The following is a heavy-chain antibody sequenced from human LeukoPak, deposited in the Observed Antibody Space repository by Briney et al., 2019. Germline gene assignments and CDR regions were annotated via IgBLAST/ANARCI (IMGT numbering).Heavy chain of an antibody. J-gene: IGHJ4*02. V-gene: IGHV4-30-2*01. CDR2: ISYSGTT. CDR3: ARGGATYYYFDF. Sequence: TSHTLSLTCAVSGGSISSGGXSXXWIRQPPGTXLXWIAYISYSGTTDYNPSLKSRVTISLDKSKNQFSLNLTSVTAADTAVYYCARGGATYYYFDFWGQGTLVTVSS. CDR1: GGSISSGGXS. D-gene: IGHD1-26*01.